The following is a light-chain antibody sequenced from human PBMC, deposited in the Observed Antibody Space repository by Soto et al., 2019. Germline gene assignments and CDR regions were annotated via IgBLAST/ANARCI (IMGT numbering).Light chain of an antibody. J-gene: IGLJ1*01. V-gene: IGLV2-14*01. CDR1: SSDVGGYNY. CDR3: SSYTSISIDYV. CDR2: EVS. Sequence: QSALTQPASVSGSPGQSITISCTGTSSDVGGYNYVSWYQQHPGKAPKLMIYEVSNRPSGVSNRFSGSKSGNTASLTISGLQAEDEADYYCSSYTSISIDYVFGTATKLTVL.